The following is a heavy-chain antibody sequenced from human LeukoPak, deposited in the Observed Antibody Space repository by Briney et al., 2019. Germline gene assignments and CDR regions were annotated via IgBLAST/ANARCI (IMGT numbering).Heavy chain of an antibody. CDR2: INHSGST. Sequence: SETLSLTCTVSGGSISSHYWSWIRQPPGKGLEWIGEINHSGSTNYNPSLKSRVTISVDTSKNQFSLKLSSVTAADTAVYYCARGGRQLWLLYWGQGTLVTVSS. J-gene: IGHJ4*02. V-gene: IGHV4-34*01. D-gene: IGHD5-18*01. CDR3: ARGGRQLWLLY. CDR1: GGSISSHY.